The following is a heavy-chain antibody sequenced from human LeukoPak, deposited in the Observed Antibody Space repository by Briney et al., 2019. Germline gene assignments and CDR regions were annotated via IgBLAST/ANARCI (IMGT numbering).Heavy chain of an antibody. Sequence: PGGSLRLSCAASGFTFSSYAMSWVRQAPGKGLEWVSAISGSGGSTYYADSVKGRFTISRDNSKNTLYLQMNSLRAEDTAVYYCAREGDYSTSSGAYYFDYWGQGTLVTVSS. J-gene: IGHJ4*02. CDR2: ISGSGGST. CDR1: GFTFSSYA. V-gene: IGHV3-23*01. CDR3: AREGDYSTSSGAYYFDY. D-gene: IGHD6-6*01.